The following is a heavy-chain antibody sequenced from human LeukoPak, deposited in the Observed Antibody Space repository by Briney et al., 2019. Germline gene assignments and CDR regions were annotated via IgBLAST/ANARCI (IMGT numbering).Heavy chain of an antibody. Sequence: SETLSLTCTVSGGSINSYYWSWIRQPPGKGLEWIGYIYYSGSTNYNPSLKSRVTISVDTSKNQFSLKLSSVTAADTAVYYCARGWELLSSEAFDIWGQGTMVTVSS. J-gene: IGHJ3*02. V-gene: IGHV4-59*01. CDR3: ARGWELLSSEAFDI. CDR2: IYYSGST. D-gene: IGHD1-26*01. CDR1: GGSINSYY.